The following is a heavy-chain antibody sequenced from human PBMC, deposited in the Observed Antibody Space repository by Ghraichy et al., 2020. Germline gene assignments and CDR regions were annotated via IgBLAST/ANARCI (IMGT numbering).Heavy chain of an antibody. Sequence: ESLNISCAVYGGSFSGYYWSWIRQPPGKGLEWIGKINRSGSTNYNPYLKSGVTISVDTYKNQFSLKLSTVMGADAAVYYCARSGRGLRLPRGSFDYWGRGTLVTVSS. CDR3: ARSGRGLRLPRGSFDY. D-gene: IGHD1-14*01. CDR1: GGSFSGYY. CDR2: INRSGST. J-gene: IGHJ4*02. V-gene: IGHV4-34*01.